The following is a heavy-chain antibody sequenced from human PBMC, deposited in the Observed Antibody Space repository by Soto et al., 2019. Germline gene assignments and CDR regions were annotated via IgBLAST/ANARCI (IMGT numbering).Heavy chain of an antibody. Sequence: QVQLVQSGAEVKKPGSSVKVSCKASGGTFSSYAISWVRQAPGQGLEWMGGIIPIFGTANYAQKFQGRVTITADESTSTAYMELSSLRSEDTAVYYCARGYSNYVIXAAVQYYYYGMDVWGQGTTVTVSS. CDR1: GGTFSSYA. D-gene: IGHD4-4*01. CDR3: ARGYSNYVIXAAVQYYYYGMDV. V-gene: IGHV1-69*01. CDR2: IIPIFGTA. J-gene: IGHJ6*02.